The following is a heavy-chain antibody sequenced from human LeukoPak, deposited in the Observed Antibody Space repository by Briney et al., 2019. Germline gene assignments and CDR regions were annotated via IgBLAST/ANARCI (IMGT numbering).Heavy chain of an antibody. D-gene: IGHD4-17*01. CDR3: ARVLGFNYGDYDTLGYFDY. Sequence: AETLSLTRTVSGGSLSSYYWSWIRQPPGKGREGMGYNYYSGSTNYNPSLKSRVTIPVATSKNKFSMKLSSVTAADTAVYYCARVLGFNYGDYDTLGYFDYWGQGTLVTVSS. J-gene: IGHJ4*02. V-gene: IGHV4-59*01. CDR2: NYYSGST. CDR1: GGSLSSYY.